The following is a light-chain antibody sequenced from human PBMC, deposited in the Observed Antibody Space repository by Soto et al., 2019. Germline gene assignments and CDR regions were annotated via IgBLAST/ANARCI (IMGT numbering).Light chain of an antibody. Sequence: QSVLTQPPSVSAAPGQIVTISCPGGAYDIGCSYVAWYQHLQGAAPKLVIYDTNKRPSGIPDRFSGSKSGTSATLRITGLQTGDEADYYCATWDSGLSKLLFGGGTKVTVL. CDR3: ATWDSGLSKLL. V-gene: IGLV1-51*01. CDR1: AYDIGCSY. J-gene: IGLJ2*01. CDR2: DTN.